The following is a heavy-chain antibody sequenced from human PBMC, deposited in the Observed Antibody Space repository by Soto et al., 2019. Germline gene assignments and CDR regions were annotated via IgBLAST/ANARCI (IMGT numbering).Heavy chain of an antibody. Sequence: EVQLLASGGGLVQPGGSLRLSCAASGFTFSSYAMSWVRQAPAKGLEWVSVISGSGASTYYADSVERRFTISRDNSKNTLYLQMNSMTVEDTAVYYCAGGRTETTWNYFYYDMDVRGQGSTVTVSS. CDR3: AGGRTETTWNYFYYDMDV. V-gene: IGHV3-23*01. CDR1: GFTFSSYA. J-gene: IGHJ6*02. CDR2: ISGSGAST. D-gene: IGHD1-7*01.